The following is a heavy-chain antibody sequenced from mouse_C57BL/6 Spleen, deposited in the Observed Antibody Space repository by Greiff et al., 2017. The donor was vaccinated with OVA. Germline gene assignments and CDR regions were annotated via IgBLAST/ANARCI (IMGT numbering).Heavy chain of an antibody. J-gene: IGHJ1*03. CDR3: ARGGIYYDYVDVPHWYFDV. CDR2: INPNNGGT. CDR1: GYTFTDYN. V-gene: IGHV1-18*01. Sequence: VQLQQSGPELVKPGASVKIPCKASGYTFTDYNMDWVKQSHGKSLEWIGDINPNNGGTIYNQKFKGKATLTVDKSSSTAYMELRSLTSEDTAVYYCARGGIYYDYVDVPHWYFDVWGTGTTVTVSS. D-gene: IGHD2-4*01.